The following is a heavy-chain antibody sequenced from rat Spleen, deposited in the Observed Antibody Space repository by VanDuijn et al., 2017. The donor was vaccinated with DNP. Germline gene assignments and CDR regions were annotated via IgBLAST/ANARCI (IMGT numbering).Heavy chain of an antibody. CDR2: IQSGGTT. D-gene: IGHD1-6*01. CDR3: ARYYGYFDY. J-gene: IGHJ2*01. V-gene: IGHV2-27*01. Sequence: EWMGRIQSGGTTDYSSALKSRLTISRDTSKSQIFLQMDSVQTEDTAMYFCARYYGYFDYWGQGVLVTVSS.